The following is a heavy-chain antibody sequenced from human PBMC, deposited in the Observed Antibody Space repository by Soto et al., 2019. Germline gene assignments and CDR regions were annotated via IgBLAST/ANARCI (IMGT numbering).Heavy chain of an antibody. J-gene: IGHJ2*01. CDR3: ARRPPRGIGFGDYTGLDI. CDR2: IIHSGRD. D-gene: IGHD4-17*01. CDR1: GGSFSGYH. V-gene: IGHV4-34*12. Sequence: QVHLQQWGAGLLKPSETLSLTCAVDGGSFSGYHWTWMRPFTGKGLEWIGEIIHSGRDNYHPSLRGRVSLAIDPSKKQFSLKLTSVTASDTALYYCARRPPRGIGFGDYTGLDIWGRGTLVTVSS.